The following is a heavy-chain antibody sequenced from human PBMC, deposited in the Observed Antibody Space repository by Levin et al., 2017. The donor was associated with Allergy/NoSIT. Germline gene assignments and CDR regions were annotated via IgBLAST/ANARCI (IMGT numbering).Heavy chain of an antibody. J-gene: IGHJ3*02. CDR2: INPNSGGT. D-gene: IGHD6-19*01. CDR1: GYTFTGYY. Sequence: ASVKVSCKASGYTFTGYYMHWVRQAPGQGLEWMGRINPNSGGTNYAQKFQGRVTMTRDTSISTAYMELSRLRSDDTAVYYCARVLAVAGPETCAFDIWGQGTMVTVSS. CDR3: ARVLAVAGPETCAFDI. V-gene: IGHV1-2*06.